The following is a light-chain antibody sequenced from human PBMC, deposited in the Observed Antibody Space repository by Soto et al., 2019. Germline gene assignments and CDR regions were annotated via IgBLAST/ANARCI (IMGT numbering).Light chain of an antibody. Sequence: DLQMTQSPSSMSASVGDRVTITCRASQGISNWLAWYQQKPGEAPKLLIYAASSLQGGVPTRFSGSGSGTDFTLTISSLQPEDFATYYCQQANSFPRTFGQGTRLEIK. V-gene: IGKV1D-12*01. CDR3: QQANSFPRT. J-gene: IGKJ5*01. CDR2: AAS. CDR1: QGISNW.